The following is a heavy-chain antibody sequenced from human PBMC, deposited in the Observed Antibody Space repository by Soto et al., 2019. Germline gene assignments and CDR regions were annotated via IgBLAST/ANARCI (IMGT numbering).Heavy chain of an antibody. CDR2: IYYSGST. CDR3: ARGGKWLRSYYFDY. J-gene: IGHJ4*02. V-gene: IGHV4-59*01. Sequence: LSLTCTVSGGSISSYYWSWIRQPPGKGLEWIGYIYYSGSTNYNPSLKSRVTISVDTSKNRFSLKLSSVTAADTAVYYCARGGKWLRSYYFDYWGQGTLVTVSS. CDR1: GGSISSYY. D-gene: IGHD5-12*01.